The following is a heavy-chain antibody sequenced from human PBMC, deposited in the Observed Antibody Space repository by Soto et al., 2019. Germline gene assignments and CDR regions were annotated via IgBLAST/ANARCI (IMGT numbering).Heavy chain of an antibody. CDR2: ISAYNGNT. V-gene: IGHV1-18*01. Sequence: QVQLVQSGAEVKKPGASVKVSCKASGYTFTSYGISWVRQAPGQGLEWMGWISAYNGNTNYAQKLQGRVTMTTDTSTSTAYMELRSLRSDDTAVYYCARDAGLVTIFGVVTKYYFDSWGQGTLVTVSS. J-gene: IGHJ4*02. CDR1: GYTFTSYG. D-gene: IGHD3-3*01. CDR3: ARDAGLVTIFGVVTKYYFDS.